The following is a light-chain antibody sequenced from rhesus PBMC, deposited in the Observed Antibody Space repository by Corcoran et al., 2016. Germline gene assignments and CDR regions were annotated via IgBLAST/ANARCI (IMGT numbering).Light chain of an antibody. Sequence: DIQMSQSPSSLSASVGDRVTITCRASQGISSYLYWYQQKPGKAPKLLIYYATSLASGVPSMFRGSGSGTDDTLNISSLQPEDFATYYCQQGYSTPFTFGPGTKLDIK. CDR2: YAT. CDR3: QQGYSTPFT. V-gene: IGKV1-32*03. CDR1: QGISSY. J-gene: IGKJ3*01.